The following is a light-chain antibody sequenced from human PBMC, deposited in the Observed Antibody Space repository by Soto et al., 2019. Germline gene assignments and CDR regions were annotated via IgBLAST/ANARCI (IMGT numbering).Light chain of an antibody. Sequence: SDLNRAGYVSRSPGQSSRITKKGNSSDVGGYNYVSWYQQHPGKAPKLMIYDVSNRPSGVSNRFSGSKSGNTASLTISGLQAEDEADYYCSSYTSSSTVVFGGGTKVTVL. V-gene: IGLV2-14*01. J-gene: IGLJ2*01. CDR2: DVS. CDR1: SSDVGGYNY. CDR3: SSYTSSSTVV.